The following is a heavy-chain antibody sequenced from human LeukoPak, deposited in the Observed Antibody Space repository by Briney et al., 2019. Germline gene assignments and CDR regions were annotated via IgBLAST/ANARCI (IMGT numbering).Heavy chain of an antibody. J-gene: IGHJ4*02. Sequence: GGSLRLSCAASGFTVSSNYMSWVRQAPGEGLEWVSVIYSGGSTYYADSVKGRFTISRDNSKNTLYLQMNSLRAEDTAVYYCARVVGQGTAMPSRDFFDYWGQGTLVTVSS. CDR2: IYSGGST. CDR1: GFTVSSNY. V-gene: IGHV3-53*01. D-gene: IGHD5-18*01. CDR3: ARVVGQGTAMPSRDFFDY.